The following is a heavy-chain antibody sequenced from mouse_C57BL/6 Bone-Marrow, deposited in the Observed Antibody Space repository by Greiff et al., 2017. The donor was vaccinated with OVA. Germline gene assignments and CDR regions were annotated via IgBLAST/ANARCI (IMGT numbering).Heavy chain of an antibody. CDR2: IRSKSNNYAT. J-gene: IGHJ4*01. CDR3: LSNAYAMDY. V-gene: IGHV10-1*01. Sequence: EVQRVESGGGLVQPKGSLKLSCAASGFSFNTYAMNWVRQAPGKGLEWVARIRSKSNNYATYYADSVKDRFTISRDDSESMLYLQMNNLKTEDTAMYYCLSNAYAMDYWGQGTSVTVSS. CDR1: GFSFNTYA.